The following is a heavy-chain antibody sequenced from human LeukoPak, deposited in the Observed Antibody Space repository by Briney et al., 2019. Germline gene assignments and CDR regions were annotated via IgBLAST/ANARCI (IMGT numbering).Heavy chain of an antibody. CDR3: VRVGGSPLGALDI. Sequence: PSETLSLTCIVSGGSIRSYDWSWLRQPPGKGLEWIGYNSYTGSTNYNSSLKSRVTMSGDTPKNQFSLKLSSVTAADTAVYYCVRVGGSPLGALDIWGQGTMVTVSS. J-gene: IGHJ3*02. CDR1: GGSIRSYD. V-gene: IGHV4-59*01. CDR2: NSYTGST.